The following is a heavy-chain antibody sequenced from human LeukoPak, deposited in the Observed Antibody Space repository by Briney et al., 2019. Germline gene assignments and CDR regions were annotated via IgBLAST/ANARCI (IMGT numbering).Heavy chain of an antibody. CDR2: INPNSGGT. CDR1: GYTFTGYY. V-gene: IGHV1-2*02. CDR3: ARQPGGYSYGALDY. Sequence: ASVKVSCKASGYTFTGYYMHWVRQAPGQGLEWMGWINPNSGGTNYAQKFQGRVTMTRDTSISTAYMELSRLRSDDTAVYYCARQPGGYSYGALDYWGQGTLVTVSS. D-gene: IGHD5-18*01. J-gene: IGHJ4*02.